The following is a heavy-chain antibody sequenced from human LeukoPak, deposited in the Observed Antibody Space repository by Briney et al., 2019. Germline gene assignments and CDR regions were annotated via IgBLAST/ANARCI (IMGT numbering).Heavy chain of an antibody. D-gene: IGHD5-12*01. CDR3: ARDSHGYDAPGY. CDR1: GYTFTGYY. CDR2: INPNSGGT. V-gene: IGHV1-2*02. Sequence: GASVKVSCKFSGYTFTGYYMHWVRQAPGQGLEWMGWINPNSGGTNYAQKFQGRVTMTRDTSISTAYMELSRLRSDDTAVYYCARDSHGYDAPGYWGQGTLVTVSS. J-gene: IGHJ4*02.